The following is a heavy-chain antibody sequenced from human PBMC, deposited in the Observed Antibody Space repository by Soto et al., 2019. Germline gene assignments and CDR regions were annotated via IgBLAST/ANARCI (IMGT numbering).Heavy chain of an antibody. V-gene: IGHV4-4*02. CDR2: VYHNGNT. CDR1: DGSINNGDW. Sequence: QVQLQESGTGLVEPSGTLSLTCNVYDGSINNGDWCSWVRQPPGKGLEWIGEVYHNGNTNYNASLKCRVTVSVDKSRNQFSLRLTSVTPAATALYYCATRGIVGPIYWGQGTLVTVSS. D-gene: IGHD1-26*01. J-gene: IGHJ4*02. CDR3: ATRGIVGPIY.